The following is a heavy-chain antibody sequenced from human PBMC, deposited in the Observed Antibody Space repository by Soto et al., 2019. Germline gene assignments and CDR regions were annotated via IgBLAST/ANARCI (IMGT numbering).Heavy chain of an antibody. Sequence: PGGSQRLSCAASGFNFSSYGMHWVRQAPGKGLEWVAVISYDGSNKYYADSVKGQFTISRDNSKNTLYLQMNSLRAEDTAVYYCANPHTDEPDYWGQGTLVTVSS. D-gene: IGHD4-17*01. V-gene: IGHV3-30*18. CDR3: ANPHTDEPDY. J-gene: IGHJ4*02. CDR1: GFNFSSYG. CDR2: ISYDGSNK.